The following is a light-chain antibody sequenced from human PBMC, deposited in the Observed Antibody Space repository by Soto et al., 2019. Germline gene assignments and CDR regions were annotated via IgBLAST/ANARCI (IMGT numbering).Light chain of an antibody. J-gene: IGKJ2*01. V-gene: IGKV1-39*01. CDR2: AAS. Sequence: DIQMTQSPSSLSASVGDRVTIRCRASQSISTYLNWYRQKPGKAPELLIYAASSLQSGVPSRFSGSGSGTDFTLTISNLQPEDFSSYYCQQSYSSPKTFGQGTKLEI. CDR3: QQSYSSPKT. CDR1: QSISTY.